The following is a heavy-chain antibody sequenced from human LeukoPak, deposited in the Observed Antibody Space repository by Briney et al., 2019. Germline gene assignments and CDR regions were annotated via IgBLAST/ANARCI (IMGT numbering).Heavy chain of an antibody. CDR3: ARGISQPPVAFDI. CDR1: GFTFSSYA. V-gene: IGHV3-23*01. Sequence: GGSLRLSCAASGFTFSSYAMSWVRQAPGKGLEWVSALSGGGSSTYYADSVKGRFTISRDNAKNTVYLQINSLRAEDTAVYYCARGISQPPVAFDIRGQGTMVTVSS. D-gene: IGHD6-13*01. J-gene: IGHJ3*02. CDR2: LSGGGSST.